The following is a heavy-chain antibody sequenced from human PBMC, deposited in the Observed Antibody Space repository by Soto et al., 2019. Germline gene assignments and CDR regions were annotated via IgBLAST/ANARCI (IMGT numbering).Heavy chain of an antibody. CDR2: LMPVFDTV. Sequence: QVQLVQSGAEVKKPGSSVKVSCQASGGTFNNFTFTWVRQAPGQGLEWLGGLMPVFDTVNHAQMYQGRVTRAEHDDTSTVYLEMSCQRSDDTDVYFCATATRNPGSSGYRPSGMHVW. J-gene: IGHJ6*01. V-gene: IGHV1-69*01. D-gene: IGHD5-12*01. CDR3: ATATRNPGSSGYRPSGMHV. CDR1: GGTFNNFT.